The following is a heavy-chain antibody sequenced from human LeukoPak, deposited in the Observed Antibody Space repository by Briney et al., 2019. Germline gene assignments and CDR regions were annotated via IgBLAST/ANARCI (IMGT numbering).Heavy chain of an antibody. V-gene: IGHV3-30*02. CDR2: IQYDGSDK. J-gene: IGHJ4*02. CDR1: GFTFSSYS. D-gene: IGHD1-1*01. Sequence: GGSLRLSCAASGFTFSSYSMNWVRQAPGKGLEWVAFIQYDGSDKFYADSVKGRFTISRDNSKNALYLQMNSLRGEDTAMYYCAKDQQLEPFHYWGQGTLVTVSS. CDR3: AKDQQLEPFHY.